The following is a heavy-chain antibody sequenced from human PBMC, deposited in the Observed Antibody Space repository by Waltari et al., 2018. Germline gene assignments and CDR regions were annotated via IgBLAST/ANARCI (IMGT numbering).Heavy chain of an antibody. CDR3: AKPGSGVSGFPRYFDY. CDR1: GFTFSSYA. V-gene: IGHV3-23*01. Sequence: EVQLLESGGGLVQPGGSLSLSCAASGFTFSSYAMSWVRQAPGKGLEWVSAISGSGGSTYYADSVKGRFTISRDNSKNTLYLQMNSLRAEDTAVYYCAKPGSGVSGFPRYFDYWGQGTLVTVSS. J-gene: IGHJ4*02. CDR2: ISGSGGST. D-gene: IGHD2-15*01.